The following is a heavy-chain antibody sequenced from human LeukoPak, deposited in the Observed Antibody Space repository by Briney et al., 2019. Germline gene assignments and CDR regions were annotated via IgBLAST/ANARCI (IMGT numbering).Heavy chain of an antibody. CDR1: GGSISSGGYY. D-gene: IGHD5-12*01. CDR2: IYYSGST. V-gene: IGHV4-31*03. CDR3: ARRSYSGYDFDY. J-gene: IGHJ4*02. Sequence: SETLSLTYSVSGGSISSGGYYWSWIRQHPGKGLEWIGYIYYSGSTYYNPSLKSRVTISVDTSKDQFSLKLSSVTAADTAVYYCARRSYSGYDFDYWGQGTLVTVSS.